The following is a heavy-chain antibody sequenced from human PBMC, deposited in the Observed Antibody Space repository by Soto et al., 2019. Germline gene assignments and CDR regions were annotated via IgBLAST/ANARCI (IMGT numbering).Heavy chain of an antibody. Sequence: QVQLVQSGAEVKKPGASVKVSCKASGYTFTTYYMHWVRQAPGQGLEWMGIINPSDGSTTYALKCQGRVTMTRDTSTSIVYMELRSLGSEDTAVYYCARREGTYYYGSGSYGLKSWFDPWGQGTLVTVSS. V-gene: IGHV1-46*01. CDR2: INPSDGST. J-gene: IGHJ5*02. CDR1: GYTFTTYY. CDR3: ARREGTYYYGSGSYGLKSWFDP. D-gene: IGHD3-10*01.